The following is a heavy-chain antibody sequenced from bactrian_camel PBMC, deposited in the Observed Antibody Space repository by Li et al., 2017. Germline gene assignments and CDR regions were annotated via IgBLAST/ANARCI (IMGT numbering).Heavy chain of an antibody. CDR3: AKDLFTDYAR. Sequence: QLVESGRGLVQPGGSLRLSCATSGFTFRSCSMYWVRQATGKSLEWVSYIGSFGDPTLYGDSVKGRFTISRDNTKSILYLQMNSLKSEDTALYYCAKDLFTDYARWGQGTQVTVS. D-gene: IGHD4*01. CDR2: IGSFGDPT. CDR1: GFTFRSCS. V-gene: IGHV3S1*01. J-gene: IGHJ4*01.